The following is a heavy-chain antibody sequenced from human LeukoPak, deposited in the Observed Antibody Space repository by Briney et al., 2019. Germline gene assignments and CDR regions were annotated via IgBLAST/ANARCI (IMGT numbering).Heavy chain of an antibody. V-gene: IGHV1-46*01. CDR3: ARSPDYGGNSGTVDY. Sequence: ASVKVSCKASGGTFSSYAISWVRQAPGQGLEWMGIINPSGGSTSYAQKFQGRVTMTRDTSTSTVYMELSSLRSEDTAVYYCARSPDYGGNSGTVDYWGQGTLVTVSS. CDR1: GGTFSSYA. J-gene: IGHJ4*02. D-gene: IGHD4-23*01. CDR2: INPSGGST.